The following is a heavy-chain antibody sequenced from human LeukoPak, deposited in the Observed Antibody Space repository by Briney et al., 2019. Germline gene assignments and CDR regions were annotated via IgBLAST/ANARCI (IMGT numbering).Heavy chain of an antibody. D-gene: IGHD1-26*01. CDR3: AKGRGWEASYYYYYMDV. V-gene: IGHV3-30*02. J-gene: IGHJ6*03. CDR1: GFTFSSYG. Sequence: GGSLRLSCAASGFTFSSYGMHWVRQAPGKGLEWVAFIRYDGSNKYYTDSVEGRFTISRDNSKNTLYLQMNSLRAEDTAVYYCAKGRGWEASYYYYYMDVRGKGTTVTISS. CDR2: IRYDGSNK.